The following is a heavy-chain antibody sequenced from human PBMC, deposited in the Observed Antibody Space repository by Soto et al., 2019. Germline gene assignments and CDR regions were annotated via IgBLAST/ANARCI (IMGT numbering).Heavy chain of an antibody. CDR3: VRTDSLGSSLY. CDR1: GDSISNGYY. Sequence: SETLSLTCAVSGDSISNGYYWAWIRQPPGKGLEWVASIYHTGTTYYNPSLTSRVNISVDTSKNQFSLRLSSVTAADPAVYYFVRTDSLGSSLYSGQGPLVT. CDR2: IYHTGTT. D-gene: IGHD3-22*01. J-gene: IGHJ4*02. V-gene: IGHV4-38-2*01.